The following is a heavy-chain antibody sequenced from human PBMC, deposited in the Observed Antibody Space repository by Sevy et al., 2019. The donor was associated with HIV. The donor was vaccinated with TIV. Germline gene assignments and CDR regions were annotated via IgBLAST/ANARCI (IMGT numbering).Heavy chain of an antibody. Sequence: SETLSLTCSVSGGSTSDYYWIWIRQPPGKGLEWIGFVFYTGSTNYNPSLESRVTMSVDMSKNQFSLKLSSVTAADTAVYFCARSGEELAHKWFDPWGQGTLVTVSS. CDR3: ARSGEELAHKWFDP. CDR2: VFYTGST. J-gene: IGHJ5*02. D-gene: IGHD1-26*01. CDR1: GGSTSDYY. V-gene: IGHV4-59*01.